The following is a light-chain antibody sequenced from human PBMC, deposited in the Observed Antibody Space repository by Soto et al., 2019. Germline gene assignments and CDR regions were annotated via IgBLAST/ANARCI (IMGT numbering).Light chain of an antibody. CDR3: HQYGSLPLT. V-gene: IGKV3-20*01. CDR1: QSVSSNY. CDR2: GAS. J-gene: IGKJ4*01. Sequence: EMVLTQSPGTLSLSPGERATLSCRASQSVSSNYLAWYQQKPDQAPRHLIYGASNRATGIPDMFSGRGSGTYFPLTFSRLESEDFAVYYCHQYGSLPLTFGGGTKVDIK.